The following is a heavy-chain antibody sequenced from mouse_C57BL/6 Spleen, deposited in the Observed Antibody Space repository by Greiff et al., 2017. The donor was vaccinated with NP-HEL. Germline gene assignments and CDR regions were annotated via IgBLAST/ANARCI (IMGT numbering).Heavy chain of an antibody. CDR2: IDPETGGT. CDR1: GYTFTDYE. D-gene: IGHD2-5*01. CDR3: TPSYYSNYGWFAY. Sequence: QVQLQQSGAELVRPGASVTLSCKASGYTFTDYEMHWVKQTPVHGLEWIGAIDPETGGTAYNQKFKGKAILTADKSSSTAYMELRSLTSEDSAVYYCTPSYYSNYGWFAYWGKGTLVTVSA. J-gene: IGHJ3*01. V-gene: IGHV1-15*01.